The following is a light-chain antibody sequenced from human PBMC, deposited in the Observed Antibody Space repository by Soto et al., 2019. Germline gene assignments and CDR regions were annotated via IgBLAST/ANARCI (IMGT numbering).Light chain of an antibody. CDR2: QNN. V-gene: IGLV3-1*01. Sequence: SYELTQPPSVSVSPGQAASITCSGDKLGDRYACWYQQKPGQSPVLVIYQNNKRPSGIPERFSGSNSGNTATLTISGTQAMDEADYYCQVWDSSTAVVFGGGTKLTVL. J-gene: IGLJ2*01. CDR3: QVWDSSTAVV. CDR1: KLGDRY.